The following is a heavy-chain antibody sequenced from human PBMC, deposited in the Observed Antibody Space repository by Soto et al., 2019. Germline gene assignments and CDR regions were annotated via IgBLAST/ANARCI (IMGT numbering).Heavy chain of an antibody. D-gene: IGHD1-26*01. Sequence: QVQLVESGGGVVQPGRSLRLSCAASGFTFSSYGMHWVRQAPGKELEWVAVISYDGSNKYYADSVKGRFTISRDNSKNTLYLQMNSLRAEDTAGYYCAKNRSYYWYFDLWGRGTLVTVSS. CDR3: AKNRSYYWYFDL. CDR1: GFTFSSYG. J-gene: IGHJ2*01. V-gene: IGHV3-30*18. CDR2: ISYDGSNK.